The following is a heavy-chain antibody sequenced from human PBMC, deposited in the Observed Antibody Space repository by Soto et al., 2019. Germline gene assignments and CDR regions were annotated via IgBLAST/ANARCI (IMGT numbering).Heavy chain of an antibody. V-gene: IGHV5-10-1*01. CDR3: ARPAGYCSSTSCYGSVAF. Sequence: GESLKISCKGSGYSFTSYWISWVRQMPGKGLEWMGRIDPSDSYTNYSPSFQGHVTISADKSISTAYLQWSSLKASDTAMYYCARPAGYCSSTSCYGSVAFWGQGTMVTVSS. CDR2: IDPSDSYT. D-gene: IGHD2-2*03. J-gene: IGHJ3*01. CDR1: GYSFTSYW.